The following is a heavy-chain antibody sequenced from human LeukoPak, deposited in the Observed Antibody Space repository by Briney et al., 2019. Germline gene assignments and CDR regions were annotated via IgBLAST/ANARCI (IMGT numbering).Heavy chain of an antibody. CDR3: ARERAEDGYNYVGYD. CDR2: ISSSSSTI. CDR1: GFTFSSYS. V-gene: IGHV3-48*02. J-gene: IGHJ4*02. D-gene: IGHD5-24*01. Sequence: GGSLTLSCAASGFTFSSYSMNWVRQAPGKGLEWGSYISSSSSTIYYADSVKGRFTISRDNAKNSLYLQMNSLRDEDTAVYYCARERAEDGYNYVGYDWGQGTLVTVSS.